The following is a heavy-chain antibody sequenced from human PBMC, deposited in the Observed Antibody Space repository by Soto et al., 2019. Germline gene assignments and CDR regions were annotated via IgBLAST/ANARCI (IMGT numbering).Heavy chain of an antibody. D-gene: IGHD3-3*01. CDR2: ISSSSSTI. V-gene: IGHV3-48*02. CDR1: GFTFSSYS. J-gene: IGHJ6*02. CDR3: ARLRFLEWLRYYYGMDV. Sequence: GGSLRLSCAASGFTFSSYSMNWVRQAPGKGLEWASYISSSSSTIYYADSVKGRFTISRDNAKNSLYLQMNSLRDEDTAVYYCARLRFLEWLRYYYGMDVWGQGTTVTVSS.